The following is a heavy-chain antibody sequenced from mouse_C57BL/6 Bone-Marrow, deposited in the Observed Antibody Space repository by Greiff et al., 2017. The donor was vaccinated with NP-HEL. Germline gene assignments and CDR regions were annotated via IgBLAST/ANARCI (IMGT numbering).Heavy chain of an antibody. J-gene: IGHJ2*01. V-gene: IGHV14-4*01. Sequence: VQLKQSGAELVRPGASVKLSCTASGFNIKDDYMHWVKQRPEQGLEWIGWIDPENGDTEYASKFQGKATITADTSSNTAYLQLSSLTSEDTAVYYWTTGGYLSYFDYWGQGTTLTVSS. D-gene: IGHD2-3*01. CDR3: TTGGYLSYFDY. CDR2: IDPENGDT. CDR1: GFNIKDDY.